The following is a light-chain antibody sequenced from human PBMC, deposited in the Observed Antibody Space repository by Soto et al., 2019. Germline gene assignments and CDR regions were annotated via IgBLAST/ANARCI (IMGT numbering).Light chain of an antibody. J-gene: IGKJ1*01. CDR1: QSLLDSNGYNF. CDR2: LGS. CDR3: MQDLQTPWT. V-gene: IGKV2-28*01. Sequence: DIVMTQSPLSLPVTSGEPASISCRSSQSLLDSNGYNFLEWYLQKPGQSPQLLIYLGSNRASGVPDRFSGSGSGTDFTLKISRVEAEDVGVYYCMQDLQTPWTFGQGTKVAIK.